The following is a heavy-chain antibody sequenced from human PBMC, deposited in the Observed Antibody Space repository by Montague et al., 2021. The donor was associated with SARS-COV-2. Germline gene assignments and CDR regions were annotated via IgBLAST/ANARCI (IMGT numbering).Heavy chain of an antibody. CDR3: ARDGFYYDRSGPSNFDY. CDR2: IYYSGST. J-gene: IGHJ4*02. D-gene: IGHD3-22*01. V-gene: IGHV4-39*07. CDR1: VGFISSNNCY. Sequence: SETLSLTCAVSVGFISSNNCYWGWIRQPPGKALEWIGSIYYSGSTYYNPSLKSRVTMSVDTSENQFSLKLSSVTAADTAVYYCARDGFYYDRSGPSNFDYWGQGTLVTVSS.